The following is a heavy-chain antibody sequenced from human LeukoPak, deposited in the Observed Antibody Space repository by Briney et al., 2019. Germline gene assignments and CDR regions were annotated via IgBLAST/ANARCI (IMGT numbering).Heavy chain of an antibody. Sequence: GASVKVSCKASGGTFSIYAISWVRQAPGQGLEWMGGIITMFGTANYAQKFQGRVTITADESKSAAYMELSSLRSKDTAVYYCAKDRAATGWDAFDIWGQGTMVTVSS. D-gene: IGHD3-9*01. CDR2: IITMFGTA. V-gene: IGHV1-69*13. J-gene: IGHJ3*02. CDR1: GGTFSIYA. CDR3: AKDRAATGWDAFDI.